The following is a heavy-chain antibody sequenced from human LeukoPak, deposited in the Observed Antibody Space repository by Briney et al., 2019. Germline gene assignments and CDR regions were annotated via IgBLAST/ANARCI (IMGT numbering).Heavy chain of an antibody. J-gene: IGHJ4*02. D-gene: IGHD6-13*01. CDR2: ISYDGSNK. V-gene: IGHV3-30*18. CDR3: ANGGYTSSWYVVDY. CDR1: GFSFSTYW. Sequence: QPGGSLRLSCAASGFSFSTYWMTWVRQAPGKGLEWVAVISYDGSNKYYADSVKGRFTISRDNSKNTLYLQMSSLRPEDTAVYYCANGGYTSSWYVVDYWGQGTLVTVSS.